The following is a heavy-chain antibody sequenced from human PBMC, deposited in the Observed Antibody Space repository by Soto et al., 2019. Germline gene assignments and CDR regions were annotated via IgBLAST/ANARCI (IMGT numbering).Heavy chain of an antibody. CDR2: ISGSGAKT. J-gene: IGHJ6*03. Sequence: EVQLLESGGGLVQPGGSLRLSCAASGFTFDTYAMSWVRQAPGKGLEWVSAISGSGAKTYYADSVKGRFTISRDNSKNTLYLQMNSLRAEDTAVYHCAKVECSGGSCYSGRLVDYFYYYVDVWGKGTTVTVSS. V-gene: IGHV3-23*01. CDR1: GFTFDTYA. D-gene: IGHD2-15*01. CDR3: AKVECSGGSCYSGRLVDYFYYYVDV.